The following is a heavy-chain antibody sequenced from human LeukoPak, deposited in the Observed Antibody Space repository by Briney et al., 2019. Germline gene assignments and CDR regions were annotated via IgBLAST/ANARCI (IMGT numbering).Heavy chain of an antibody. CDR2: INHSGST. V-gene: IGHV4-34*01. J-gene: IGHJ4*02. CDR1: GGSFSGYY. D-gene: IGHD3-22*01. CDR3: AGRAYDSSGYHLP. Sequence: SETLSLTCAVYGGSFSGYYWSWIRQPPGKGLEWIGEINHSGSTNYNPSLKSRVTISVDTSKNQFSLKLSSVTAADTAVYYCAGRAYDSSGYHLPWGQGTLVTVSS.